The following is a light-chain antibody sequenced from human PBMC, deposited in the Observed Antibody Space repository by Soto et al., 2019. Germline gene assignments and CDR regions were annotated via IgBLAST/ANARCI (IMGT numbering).Light chain of an antibody. J-gene: IGKJ1*01. Sequence: VMTQGPATLSVSPGERATLSCRASQSVSSYLAWYQQKTGQAPRLLIYDASTRATGIPARFSGSVYGTDFNLTISSLETEDFAVYYCQQRSNWPWTFGQGTKVDIK. CDR2: DAS. CDR1: QSVSSY. CDR3: QQRSNWPWT. V-gene: IGKV3-11*01.